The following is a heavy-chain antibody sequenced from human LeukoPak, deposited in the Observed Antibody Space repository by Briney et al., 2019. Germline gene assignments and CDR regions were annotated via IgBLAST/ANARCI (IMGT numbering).Heavy chain of an antibody. J-gene: IGHJ5*02. V-gene: IGHV1-46*01. CDR2: INLSGGTT. Sequence: ASVKVSCKASGYTFTSYFMHWVRQAPGQGLEWMGIINLSGGTTTYAQKFQGRVTMTRDTSTGTVYMELSSLRSEDTAVYYCARVPGYYDSSGYYRLYNWFDPWGQGTLVTVSS. CDR1: GYTFTSYF. D-gene: IGHD3-22*01. CDR3: ARVPGYYDSSGYYRLYNWFDP.